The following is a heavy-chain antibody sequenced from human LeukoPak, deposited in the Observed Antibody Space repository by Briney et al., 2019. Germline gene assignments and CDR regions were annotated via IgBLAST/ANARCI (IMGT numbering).Heavy chain of an antibody. CDR1: VYTFTVYY. D-gene: IGHD3-3*01. CDR2: INPNSGGT. CDR3: ARAGASWSGYHDLDY. Sequence: ASVRVSCKASVYTFTVYYMHWVRQVPGQQGGWMGWINPNSGGTKYAEKFEGRVTMTRDTSTTTMYMELRGLTSDDMAVYYCARAGASWSGYHDLDYWVQGTLVTVSS. V-gene: IGHV1-2*02. J-gene: IGHJ4*02.